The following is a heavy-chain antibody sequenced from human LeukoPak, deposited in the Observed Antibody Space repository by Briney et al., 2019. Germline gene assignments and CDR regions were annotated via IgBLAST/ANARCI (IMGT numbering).Heavy chain of an antibody. V-gene: IGHV6-1*01. CDR3: ARGYYCSSSSCYTSFDY. J-gene: IGHJ4*02. CDR1: GDSVSSNSAA. CDR2: TYYTSKWYN. D-gene: IGHD2-2*02. Sequence: SPTLSLTCAISGDSVSSNSAAWNWIRQPPSGGLEWLGRTYYTSKWYNDYAPSVKGRITINPDTSKNQFSLQLNSVTPEDTAVYYCARGYYCSSSSCYTSFDYWGQGTLVTVSS.